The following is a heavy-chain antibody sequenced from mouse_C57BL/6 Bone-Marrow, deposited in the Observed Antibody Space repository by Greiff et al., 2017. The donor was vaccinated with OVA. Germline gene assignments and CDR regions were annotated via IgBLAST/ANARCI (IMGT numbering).Heavy chain of an antibody. CDR1: GYTFTSYW. D-gene: IGHD1-1*01. V-gene: IGHV1-55*01. Sequence: QVQLQQPGAELVKPGASVKMSCKASGYTFTSYWITWVKQRPGQGLEWIGDIYPGSGSTNYNEKFKSKATLTVDTSSSTAYMQLSSLTSEDSAVYYCARDYGSKTDWYFDVWGTGTTVTVSS. J-gene: IGHJ1*03. CDR3: ARDYGSKTDWYFDV. CDR2: IYPGSGST.